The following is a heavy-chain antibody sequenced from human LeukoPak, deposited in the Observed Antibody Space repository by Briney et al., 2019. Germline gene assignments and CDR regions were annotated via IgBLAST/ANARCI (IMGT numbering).Heavy chain of an antibody. CDR3: ARTLGDPGWFDP. Sequence: SGTLSLTCAVSGGSISSSNWWSWVRQPPGKGLEWIGEIYHIGSTNYNPSLKSRVTISVDKSKNQLSLKLSSVPAADTAVYYCARTLGDPGWFDPWGQGTLVTVSS. CDR1: GGSISSSNW. J-gene: IGHJ5*02. CDR2: IYHIGST. V-gene: IGHV4-4*02. D-gene: IGHD4-17*01.